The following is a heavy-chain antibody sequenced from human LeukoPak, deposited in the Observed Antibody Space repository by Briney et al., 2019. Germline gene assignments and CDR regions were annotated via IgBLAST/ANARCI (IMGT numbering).Heavy chain of an antibody. V-gene: IGHV3-7*03. CDR2: IKQDGSER. J-gene: IGHJ4*02. CDR1: GFTFSGFS. D-gene: IGHD6-19*01. CDR3: ARDEGSGYDY. Sequence: GGSLRLSCAASGFTFSGFSMSWVRQSPTKGLEWVANIKQDGSERYYVDSVKGRFTISRDNAKNSLSLQMNNLRVEDTAVFYCARDEGSGYDYWGQGTLVTVSS.